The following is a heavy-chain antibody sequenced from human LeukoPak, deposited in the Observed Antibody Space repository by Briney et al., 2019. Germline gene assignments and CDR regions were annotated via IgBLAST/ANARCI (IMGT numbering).Heavy chain of an antibody. V-gene: IGHV1-18*01. J-gene: IGHJ6*02. CDR1: GYTFTNYG. D-gene: IGHD6-19*01. CDR3: ARDTGSSGWYYGMDV. CDR2: ISTYNGNT. Sequence: ASVKVSCKASGYTFTNYGISWVRQAPGQGLEWMGWISTYNGNTHYAQKLLGRVTMTTDTSTSTAFMELRSLRSDDTAVYYCARDTGSSGWYYGMDVWGQGTTVTVSS.